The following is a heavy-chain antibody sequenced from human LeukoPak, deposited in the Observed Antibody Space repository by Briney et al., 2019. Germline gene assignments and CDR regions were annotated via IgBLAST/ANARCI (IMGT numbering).Heavy chain of an antibody. D-gene: IGHD6-13*01. CDR3: ARDGVSSSWLTDY. CDR2: IWYDGSNK. V-gene: IGHV3-33*08. Sequence: GGSLRLSCAASGFTFSSYAMSWVRQAPGKGLEWVAVIWYDGSNKYYADSVKGRFTISRDNSKNTLYLQMNSLRAEDTAVYYCARDGVSSSWLTDYWGQGTLVTVSS. CDR1: GFTFSSYA. J-gene: IGHJ4*02.